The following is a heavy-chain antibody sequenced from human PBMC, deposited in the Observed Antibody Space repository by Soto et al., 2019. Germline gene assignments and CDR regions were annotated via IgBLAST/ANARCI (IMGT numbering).Heavy chain of an antibody. D-gene: IGHD4-17*01. Sequence: QVQLQESGPGLVKPSQTLSLTCTVSGGSISSGGYYWSWIRQHPGKGLEWIGYIYYSGSTYYNPSLNRLVTITVGPSKIQSSLNVSSVTATDTAVYYCARLRGLHSRRFDPWGQGTLVTVSS. CDR1: GGSISSGGYY. V-gene: IGHV4-31*01. CDR3: ARLRGLHSRRFDP. J-gene: IGHJ5*02. CDR2: IYYSGST.